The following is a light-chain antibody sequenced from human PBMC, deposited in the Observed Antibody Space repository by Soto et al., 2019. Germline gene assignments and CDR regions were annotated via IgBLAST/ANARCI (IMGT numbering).Light chain of an antibody. J-gene: IGKJ5*01. Sequence: SLGAVSLSQRERARLSCRAIQSVGSSYLAWYQQKPGQAPRLLIYGASTRATGIPARFSGSGSGTEFTLSISSLQSEDFAVYYCKEYKEWPPFTFGHGRLPEI. CDR2: GAS. CDR3: KEYKEWPPFT. V-gene: IGKV3-15*01. CDR1: QSVGSSY.